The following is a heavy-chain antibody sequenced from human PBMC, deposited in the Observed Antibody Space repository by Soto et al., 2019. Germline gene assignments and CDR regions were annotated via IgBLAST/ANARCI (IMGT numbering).Heavy chain of an antibody. J-gene: IGHJ6*02. Sequence: ASVKVSCKASGYTFTSYDINWVRQATGQGLEWMGWMNPNSGITGYAQKFQGRLTMTRNTSISTACMELSSQRSDDTAVYYCARNPGDYDFWSGYDVSGYYGMDVWGQGTTVTVSS. CDR3: ARNPGDYDFWSGYDVSGYYGMDV. D-gene: IGHD3-3*01. V-gene: IGHV1-8*01. CDR1: GYTFTSYD. CDR2: MNPNSGIT.